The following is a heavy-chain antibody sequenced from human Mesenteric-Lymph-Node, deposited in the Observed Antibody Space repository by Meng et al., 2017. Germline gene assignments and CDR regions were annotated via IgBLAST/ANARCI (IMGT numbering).Heavy chain of an antibody. CDR1: GGSISSGDYY. CDR3: ARGYYDSSGYGYWYFDL. V-gene: IGHV4-30-4*01. CDR2: IYYSGST. D-gene: IGHD3-22*01. Sequence: QLHLQESGPGLVKPSKPLSPTCSVSGGSISSGDYYWSWIRQPPGKGLEWIGYIYYSGSTYYNPSLKSRVTISVDTSKNQFSLKLSSVTAADTAVYYCARGYYDSSGYGYWYFDLWGRGTLVTVSS. J-gene: IGHJ2*01.